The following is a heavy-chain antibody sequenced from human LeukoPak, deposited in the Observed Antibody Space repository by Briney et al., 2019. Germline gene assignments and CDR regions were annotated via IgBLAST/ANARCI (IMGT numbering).Heavy chain of an antibody. CDR3: AKGPREEQRLVENDAFDI. Sequence: GGSLRLSCAASGFTFSSHGMNWVRQAPGKGLEWVSGISGSGGNTYYADSVKGRFTISRDNSKNTLYLQMNSLRAEDTAVYYCAKGPREEQRLVENDAFDIWGQGTMVTVSS. CDR2: ISGSGGNT. V-gene: IGHV3-23*01. CDR1: GFTFSSHG. J-gene: IGHJ3*02. D-gene: IGHD6-13*01.